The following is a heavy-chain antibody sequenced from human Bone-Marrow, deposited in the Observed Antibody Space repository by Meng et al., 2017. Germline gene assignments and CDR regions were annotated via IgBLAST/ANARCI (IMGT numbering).Heavy chain of an antibody. CDR3: ARVQDIVVVVAATPLDY. Sequence: GESLKISCAASGFTFSSYAMHWVRQAPGKGLEWVAVISYDGSNKYYADSVTGRFTISRDNSKNTLYLQMNSLRAEDTAVYYCARVQDIVVVVAATPLDYWGQGTLVTVSS. J-gene: IGHJ4*02. V-gene: IGHV3-30*04. D-gene: IGHD2-15*01. CDR2: ISYDGSNK. CDR1: GFTFSSYA.